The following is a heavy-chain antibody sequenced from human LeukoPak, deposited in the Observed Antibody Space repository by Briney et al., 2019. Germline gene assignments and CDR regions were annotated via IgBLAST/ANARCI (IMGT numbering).Heavy chain of an antibody. Sequence: GGSLRLSCAASGFTFSSYGMYWVRQAPGKGLEWVAFIRYDGSNKYYADSVKGRFTISRDNSKNTLYLQMKGLRAEDTAVYYCAKGGGYEAQYYYYYLDVWGKGTTVTISS. J-gene: IGHJ6*03. CDR2: IRYDGSNK. D-gene: IGHD5-12*01. V-gene: IGHV3-30*02. CDR1: GFTFSSYG. CDR3: AKGGGYEAQYYYYYLDV.